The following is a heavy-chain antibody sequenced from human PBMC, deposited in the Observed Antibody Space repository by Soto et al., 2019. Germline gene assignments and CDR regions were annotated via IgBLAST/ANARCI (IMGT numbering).Heavy chain of an antibody. Sequence: PGGSLRLSCAASGFTFSSYAMSWVRQAPGKGLEWVSAISGSGGSTYYADSVKGRFTISRDNSKNTLYLQMNSLRAEDTAVYYCAKPYSPAGPPPDYFDPWGQGTLVTVSS. CDR3: AKPYSPAGPPPDYFDP. CDR1: GFTFSSYA. D-gene: IGHD2-21*01. J-gene: IGHJ5*02. V-gene: IGHV3-23*01. CDR2: ISGSGGST.